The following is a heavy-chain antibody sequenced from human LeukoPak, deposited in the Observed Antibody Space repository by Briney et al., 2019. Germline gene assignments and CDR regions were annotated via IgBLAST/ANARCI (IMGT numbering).Heavy chain of an antibody. D-gene: IGHD2-21*02. CDR1: GFTLSSYG. CDR3: AKVSPGAYCGGDCYSGAFDI. J-gene: IGHJ3*02. V-gene: IGHV3-30*02. Sequence: PGGSLRLSCAASGFTLSSYGMHWVRQAPGKGLEWVAFIRYDESNKYYADSVKGRFTISRDNAKNSLYLQMNSLRAEDTALYYCAKVSPGAYCGGDCYSGAFDIWGQGTMVTVSS. CDR2: IRYDESNK.